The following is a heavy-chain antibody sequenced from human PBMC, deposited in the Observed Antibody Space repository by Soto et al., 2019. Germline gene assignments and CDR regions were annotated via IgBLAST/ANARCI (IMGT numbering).Heavy chain of an antibody. J-gene: IGHJ4*02. V-gene: IGHV3-21*01. CDR2: ISSSSSYI. Sequence: EVQLVESGGGLVKPGGSLRLSCAASGFTFSSYSTNWVRQAPGKGLEWVSSISSSSSYIYYADSVKGRFTISRDNAKNSLYLQMNSLRAEDTAVYYCARDSSSWFYFDYWGQGTLVTVSS. CDR1: GFTFSSYS. CDR3: ARDSSSWFYFDY. D-gene: IGHD6-13*01.